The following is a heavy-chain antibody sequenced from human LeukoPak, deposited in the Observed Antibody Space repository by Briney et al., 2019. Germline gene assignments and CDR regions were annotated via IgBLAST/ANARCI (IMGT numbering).Heavy chain of an antibody. CDR1: GFTVSSNY. Sequence: PGGSLRLSCAASGFTVSSNYMSWVRQAPGKGLEWVSVIYSGGSTYYADSVKGRFTISRDNAKNSLYLQMNSLRAEDTAVYYCARAGVGTVTTSDYWGQGTLVTVSP. D-gene: IGHD4-17*01. CDR2: IYSGGST. CDR3: ARAGVGTVTTSDY. J-gene: IGHJ4*02. V-gene: IGHV3-53*01.